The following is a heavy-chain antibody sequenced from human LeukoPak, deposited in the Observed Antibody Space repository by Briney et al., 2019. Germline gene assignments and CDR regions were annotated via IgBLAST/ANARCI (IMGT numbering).Heavy chain of an antibody. J-gene: IGHJ4*02. CDR3: ARDIGGSYFF. Sequence: PSETLSLTCAVYGGSFSGYYWSWIRQPPGKELEWIGEINHSGSTNYNPSLKSRVTISVDKSKNQFSLKLSSVTAADTAVYYCARDIGGSYFFWGQGTLVTVSS. D-gene: IGHD1-26*01. V-gene: IGHV4-34*01. CDR2: INHSGST. CDR1: GGSFSGYY.